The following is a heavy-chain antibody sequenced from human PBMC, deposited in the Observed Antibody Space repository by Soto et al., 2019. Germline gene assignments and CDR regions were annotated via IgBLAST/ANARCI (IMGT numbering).Heavy chain of an antibody. Sequence: QVQLVESGGGVVQPGRSLRLSCAASGFTFSSYAMHWVRQAPGKGLEWVAVISYDGSNKYYADSVKGRFTISRDNSKNTLYLQMNSLRAEDTAVYYCARSTTGYYYGMDVWGQGTTVTVSS. CDR2: ISYDGSNK. CDR1: GFTFSSYA. D-gene: IGHD4-17*01. V-gene: IGHV3-30-3*01. J-gene: IGHJ6*02. CDR3: ARSTTGYYYGMDV.